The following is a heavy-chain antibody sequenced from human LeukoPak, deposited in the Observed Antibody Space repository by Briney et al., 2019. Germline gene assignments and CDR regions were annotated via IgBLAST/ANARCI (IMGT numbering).Heavy chain of an antibody. CDR1: GFTVSTNY. V-gene: IGHV3-53*01. CDR3: EGWERPFDY. D-gene: IGHD1-26*01. J-gene: IGHJ4*02. Sequence: GGSLRLSCAASGFTVSTNYMSWARQAPGKGLEWVSVVYSGGKICYADAVKGRFTISKDNSRNTLYLQMNSLRAEDTAVYYCEGWERPFDYWGQGTLVTVSS. CDR2: VYSGGKI.